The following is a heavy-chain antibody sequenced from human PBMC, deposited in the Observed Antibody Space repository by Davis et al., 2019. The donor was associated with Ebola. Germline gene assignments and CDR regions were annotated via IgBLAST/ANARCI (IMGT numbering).Heavy chain of an antibody. CDR3: ASLCFDWFDP. V-gene: IGHV4-39*07. J-gene: IGHJ5*02. Sequence: PSETLSLTCTVSGGSISSSSYYWGWIRQPPGKGLEWIGSIYYSGSTYYNPSLKSRVTISVDTSKNQFSLKLSSVTAADTAVYYCASLCFDWFDPWGQGTLVTVSS. CDR1: GGSISSSSYY. CDR2: IYYSGST. D-gene: IGHD3-16*01.